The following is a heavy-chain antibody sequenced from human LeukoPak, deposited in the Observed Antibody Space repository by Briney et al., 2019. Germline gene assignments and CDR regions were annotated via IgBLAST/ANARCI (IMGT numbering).Heavy chain of an antibody. V-gene: IGHV4-34*01. J-gene: IGHJ5*02. CDR1: GGSFSGYY. D-gene: IGHD6-13*01. Sequence: PSETLSLTCAVYGGSFSGYYWSWIRQPPGKGLEWIGEINHSGSTNYNPSPKSRLTITVDTSKNQSYLMLSSVTAADIAVHYCGRRRDYSISWCSGRRAWFDPWGEGTLVTVSS. CDR2: INHSGST. CDR3: GRRRDYSISWCSGRRAWFDP.